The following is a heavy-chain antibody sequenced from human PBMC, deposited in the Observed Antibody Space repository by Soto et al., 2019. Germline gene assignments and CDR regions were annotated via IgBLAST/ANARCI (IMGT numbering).Heavy chain of an antibody. CDR2: ISYDGSNK. D-gene: IGHD5-12*01. V-gene: IGHV3-30*18. CDR1: GFTFSSYG. CDR3: AKSHSGYDGPLDY. Sequence: GGSLRLSCAASGFTFSSYGMHSVRQAPGKGLEWVAVISYDGSNKYYADSVKGRFTISRDNSKNTLYLQMNSLRAEDTAVYYCAKSHSGYDGPLDYWGQGSLVTVSS. J-gene: IGHJ4*02.